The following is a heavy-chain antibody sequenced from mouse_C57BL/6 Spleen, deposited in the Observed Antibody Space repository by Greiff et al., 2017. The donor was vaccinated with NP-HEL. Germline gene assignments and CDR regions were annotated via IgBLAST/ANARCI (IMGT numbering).Heavy chain of an antibody. V-gene: IGHV1-42*01. CDR2: INPSTGGT. Sequence: EVQLQQSGPELVKPGASVKISCKASGYSFTGYYMNWVKQSPEKSLEWIGEINPSTGGTTYNQKFKAKATLTVDKSSSTAYMQLKSLTSEDSAVYYCARKGGYHWYFDVWGTGTTVTVSS. J-gene: IGHJ1*03. D-gene: IGHD1-1*02. CDR3: ARKGGYHWYFDV. CDR1: GYSFTGYY.